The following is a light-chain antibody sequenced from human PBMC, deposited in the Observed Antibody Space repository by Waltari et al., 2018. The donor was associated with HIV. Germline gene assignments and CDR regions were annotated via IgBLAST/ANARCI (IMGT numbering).Light chain of an antibody. CDR1: QSVSSY. Sequence: EVVMTQSPATLSVSPGERATLSCRASQSVSSYLAWYQQKPGQAPRLLIYGASTRATGIPSRFVGSGSGTDFALTNSSLQSEDIAVYFCQQYNKWSRGTFGGGTKVEVK. CDR3: QQYNKWSRGT. V-gene: IGKV3D-15*01. J-gene: IGKJ4*01. CDR2: GAS.